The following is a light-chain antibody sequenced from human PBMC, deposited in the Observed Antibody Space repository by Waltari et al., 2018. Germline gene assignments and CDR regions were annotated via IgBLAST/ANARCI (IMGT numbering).Light chain of an antibody. Sequence: QSALTQPASVSGSPGQSITISCSGMSSVSDVDTYNHVSWFQQHPGKAPKLVIYDVNNRPSGVSDRFSGSRSGNTASLTISRLQSEDEADYYCTSYTDNSVIFGGGTKLTVL. CDR2: DVN. J-gene: IGLJ2*01. CDR1: SSVSDVDTYNH. CDR3: TSYTDNSVI. V-gene: IGLV2-14*03.